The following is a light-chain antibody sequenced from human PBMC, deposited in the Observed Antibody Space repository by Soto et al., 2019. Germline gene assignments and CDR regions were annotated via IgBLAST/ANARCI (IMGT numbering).Light chain of an antibody. CDR3: ASYAGSNKV. Sequence: QSALTQPPSASWSPGQSVTISCTGTSSDVCGYNYVSWYQQHPGKAPKLMIYEVTKRPSGVPDRFSGSKSGNTASLTVSGLLAEDEADYYCASYAGSNKVFGTGTKVTVL. V-gene: IGLV2-8*01. CDR1: SSDVCGYNY. CDR2: EVT. J-gene: IGLJ1*01.